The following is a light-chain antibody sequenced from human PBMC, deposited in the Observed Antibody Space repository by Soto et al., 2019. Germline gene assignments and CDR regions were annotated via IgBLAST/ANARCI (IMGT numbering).Light chain of an antibody. CDR2: KVS. CDR1: QSLVFRDGNTY. J-gene: IGKJ1*01. CDR3: MHGRHWT. V-gene: IGKV2-30*01. Sequence: VVMTQSPLSLPVTLGQPASISCSSSQSLVFRDGNTYLNWFQQRLGQSPRRLIYKVSNRDSGVPGRFSGSGSDTNFTLEISRVEAEDVGVYYCMHGRHWTFGQGTKVEIK.